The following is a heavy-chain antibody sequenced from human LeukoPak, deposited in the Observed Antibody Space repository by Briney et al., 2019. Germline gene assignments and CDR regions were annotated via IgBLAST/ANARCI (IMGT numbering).Heavy chain of an antibody. CDR3: ARGRFGDWFDP. V-gene: IGHV4-61*02. CDR2: IYTSGST. CDR1: GGSISSGSYY. Sequence: PSQTLSLTCTVSGGSISSGSYYWSWIRQPAGKGLEWIGRIYTSGSTNYNPSLKSRVTISVDTSKNQFSLELSSVTAADTAVYYCARGRFGDWFDPWGQGTLVTVSS. J-gene: IGHJ5*02. D-gene: IGHD3-10*01.